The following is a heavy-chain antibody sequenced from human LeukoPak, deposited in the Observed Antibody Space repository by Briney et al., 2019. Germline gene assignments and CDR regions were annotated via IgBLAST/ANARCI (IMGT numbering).Heavy chain of an antibody. CDR1: GFIFSTYE. CDR2: ISSTGNTI. CDR3: ARESRAGYDYVWESYRYTGLDY. J-gene: IGHJ4*02. Sequence: PGGSLRLSCATSGFIFSTYEINWVRQAPGKGLEWVSHISSTGNTIYYADSVKGRFSISRDNAKNSLYLQMNSLRAEDTAVYYCARESRAGYDYVWESYRYTGLDYWGQGTLVTVSS. V-gene: IGHV3-48*03. D-gene: IGHD3-16*02.